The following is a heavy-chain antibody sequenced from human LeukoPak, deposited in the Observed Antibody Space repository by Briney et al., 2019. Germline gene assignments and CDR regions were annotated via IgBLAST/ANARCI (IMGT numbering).Heavy chain of an antibody. V-gene: IGHV1-69*04. J-gene: IGHJ4*02. CDR2: IIPILGIA. CDR1: GGTFSSYA. Sequence: SVKVSCKASGGTFSSYAISWVRQAPGQGLEWMGRIIPILGIANYAQKFQGRVTITADKSTSTAYMELSSLRPEDTAVYYCAREYGSSSDYWGQGTLVTVSS. CDR3: AREYGSSSDY. D-gene: IGHD6-6*01.